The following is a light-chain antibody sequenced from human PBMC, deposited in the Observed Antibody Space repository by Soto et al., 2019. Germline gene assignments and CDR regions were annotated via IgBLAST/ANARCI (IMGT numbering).Light chain of an antibody. CDR3: TAWDDRLSGHVV. CDR2: RNN. V-gene: IGLV1-47*01. CDR1: SSNIGSNY. J-gene: IGLJ2*01. Sequence: QAVVTQPPSASGTPGQRVTISCSGSSSNIGSNYVYWYQQLPGTAPKLLIYRNNQRPSGVPDRFSGSKSGTSASLAISWLRSEDEADYYCTAWDDRLSGHVVFGGGTKLTVL.